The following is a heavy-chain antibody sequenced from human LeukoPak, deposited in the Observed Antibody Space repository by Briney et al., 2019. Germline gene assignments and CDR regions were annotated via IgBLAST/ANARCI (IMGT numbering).Heavy chain of an antibody. Sequence: ASVKVSCKASGYTFTGYYMRWVRQAPGQGLEWMGWINPNSGGTNYAQKFQGRVTMTRDTSISTAYMELSRLRSDDTAVYYCARVRSYGYCSSTSCHRGWFDPWGQGTLVTVSS. CDR2: INPNSGGT. CDR1: GYTFTGYY. D-gene: IGHD2-2*01. V-gene: IGHV1-2*02. CDR3: ARVRSYGYCSSTSCHRGWFDP. J-gene: IGHJ5*02.